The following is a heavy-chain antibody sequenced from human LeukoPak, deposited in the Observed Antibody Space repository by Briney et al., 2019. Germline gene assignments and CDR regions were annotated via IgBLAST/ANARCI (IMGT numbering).Heavy chain of an antibody. V-gene: IGHV5-10-1*01. CDR2: IDPSESYT. CDR1: GYRFTSYW. Sequence: GESLKISCKGSGYRFTSYWISWVRQMPGKGLEWMGRIDPSESYTNYSPSLQGHVTISVDRSISTAYLQWSSLKASDTAMYYCARGFGSTWLEYWGQGTLVTVSS. J-gene: IGHJ1*01. D-gene: IGHD6-13*01. CDR3: ARGFGSTWLEY.